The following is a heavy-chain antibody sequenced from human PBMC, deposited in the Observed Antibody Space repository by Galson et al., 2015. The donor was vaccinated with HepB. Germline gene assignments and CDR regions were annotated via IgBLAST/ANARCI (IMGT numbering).Heavy chain of an antibody. Sequence: SLRLSCAASGFTFDDYAMHWVRQAPGKGLEWVSGISWNSGSIGYADSVKGRFTISRDNAKNSLYLQMNSLRAEDTALYYCAKDRGRIVVVGAFDIWGQGTMVTVSS. J-gene: IGHJ3*02. CDR2: ISWNSGSI. CDR1: GFTFDDYA. V-gene: IGHV3-9*01. D-gene: IGHD3-22*01. CDR3: AKDRGRIVVVGAFDI.